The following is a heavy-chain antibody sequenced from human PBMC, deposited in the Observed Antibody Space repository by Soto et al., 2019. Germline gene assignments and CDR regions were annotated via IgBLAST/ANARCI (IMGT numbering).Heavy chain of an antibody. V-gene: IGHV5-51*01. Sequence: PGESLKISCKGSRTTFDNSWIAWVRQMPGKRLEWMGIIYPGDSETKYGPSFQGHVTISADKSIRTAYLQWSSLKASDTAMYFCARRVYNSGGYYYNFYYGLDVWGQGTTVTVSS. CDR1: RTTFDNSW. J-gene: IGHJ6*02. CDR2: IYPGDSET. D-gene: IGHD3-22*01. CDR3: ARRVYNSGGYYYNFYYGLDV.